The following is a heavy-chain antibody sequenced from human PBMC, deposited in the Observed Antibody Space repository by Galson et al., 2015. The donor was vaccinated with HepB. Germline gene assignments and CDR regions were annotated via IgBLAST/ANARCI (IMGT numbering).Heavy chain of an antibody. CDR1: GFTFSDYY. CDR2: ISSSSSYT. J-gene: IGHJ4*02. CDR3: ARDQVAAAGTGDT. D-gene: IGHD6-13*01. V-gene: IGHV3-11*06. Sequence: SLRLSCAASGFTFSDYYMSWIRQAPGKGLEWVSYISSSSSYTNYADSVKGRFTISRDNAKNSLYLQMNSLRAEDTAVYYCARDQVAAAGTGDTWGQGTLVTVSS.